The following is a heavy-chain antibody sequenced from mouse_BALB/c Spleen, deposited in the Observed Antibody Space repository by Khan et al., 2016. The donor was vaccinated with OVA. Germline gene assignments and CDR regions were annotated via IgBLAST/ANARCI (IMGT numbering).Heavy chain of an antibody. V-gene: IGHV1S29*02. J-gene: IGHJ3*01. Sequence: EVQLVESGPELVKPGASVKISCKASGYTFTDFNLDWVKQSHGKRLEWIGYIYPNSGDTGYNQKFKTKATLTVDTSSSTAYIELRSLTSEDSAVYYCARSGYGSFGFWGQGTLVTVSA. CDR1: GYTFTDFN. CDR3: ARSGYGSFGF. D-gene: IGHD1-2*01. CDR2: IYPNSGDT.